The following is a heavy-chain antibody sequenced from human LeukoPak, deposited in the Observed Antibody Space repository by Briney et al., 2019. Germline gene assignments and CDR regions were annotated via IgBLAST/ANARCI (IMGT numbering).Heavy chain of an antibody. J-gene: IGHJ4*02. Sequence: SETLSLTCTVSGGSISSYYWSWIRQPPGKGLEWIGYIYYSGSTNYNPSLKSRVTISVDTSKNQFSLKLSSVTAADTAVYYCAREGPYGFVDYWDQGTLVTVSS. CDR3: AREGPYGFVDY. CDR1: GGSISSYY. V-gene: IGHV4-59*01. D-gene: IGHD3/OR15-3a*01. CDR2: IYYSGST.